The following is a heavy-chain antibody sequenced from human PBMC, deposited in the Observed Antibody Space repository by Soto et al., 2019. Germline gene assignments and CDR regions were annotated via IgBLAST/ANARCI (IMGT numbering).Heavy chain of an antibody. Sequence: EASVKVSCKASGYTFTGYAMHWVCQAPGQGLEWLGWISAYDGNTNYAQTLQGRVTMTTDTSTNTAYMELRSLRSDDTAVYYCAREQHWSFDYWGQGTLVTVSS. J-gene: IGHJ4*02. V-gene: IGHV1-18*01. CDR3: AREQHWSFDY. CDR2: ISAYDGNT. CDR1: GYTFTGYA. D-gene: IGHD1-1*01.